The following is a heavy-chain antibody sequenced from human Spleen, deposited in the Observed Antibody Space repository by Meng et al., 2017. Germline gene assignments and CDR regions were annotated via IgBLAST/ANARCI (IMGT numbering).Heavy chain of an antibody. CDR2: IYYTGTT. CDR3: ARGAGPTDSYFDH. V-gene: IGHV4-31*01. J-gene: IGHJ4*02. Sequence: QELIQESGQGLVNTSGTLSLTCAVSGGSSRSGAYYWNWIRQPPGKGLEWIGYIYYTGTTDYNPSLKSLVTISMDTSKSQFSLRLSSVTAADTAVYYCARGAGPTDSYFDHWGQGTLVTVSS. CDR1: GGSSRSGAYY. D-gene: IGHD4-17*01.